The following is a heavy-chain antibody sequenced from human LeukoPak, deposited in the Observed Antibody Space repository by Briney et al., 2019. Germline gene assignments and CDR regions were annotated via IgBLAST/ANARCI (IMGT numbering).Heavy chain of an antibody. D-gene: IGHD3-10*01. V-gene: IGHV3-23*01. J-gene: IGHJ4*02. CDR1: GLTFSTYA. Sequence: PGWSLRLSCAASGLTFSTYAMSWVRQAPGKGLEWVSTIGDNGGSTYYADSVKGRFTISRDNSKNTLYLQINSLSSEDTAEYYWAKDRVTMSRGVVPIPYDYWGQGTLVTVSS. CDR2: IGDNGGST. CDR3: AKDRVTMSRGVVPIPYDY.